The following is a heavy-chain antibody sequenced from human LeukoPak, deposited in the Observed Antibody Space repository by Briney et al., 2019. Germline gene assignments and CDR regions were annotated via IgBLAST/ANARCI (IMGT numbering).Heavy chain of an antibody. J-gene: IGHJ6*03. CDR2: IKQDGNEK. V-gene: IGHV3-7*01. D-gene: IGHD3-3*01. CDR1: GFTFSNYW. CDR3: ARDNGVVHGVYYMDV. Sequence: PGGSLRLSCAASGFTFSNYWMTWVRQAPGKGLEWVADIKQDGNEKLYVNSVRGRFTISRDNAKMSLFLQMNSLRAEDTAVYYCARDNGVVHGVYYMDVWGKGTTVTVS.